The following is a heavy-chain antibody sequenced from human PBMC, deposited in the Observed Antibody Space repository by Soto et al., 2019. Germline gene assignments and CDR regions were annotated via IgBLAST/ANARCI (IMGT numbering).Heavy chain of an antibody. CDR1: GYTFTSYH. CDR3: ARDFDWLLRESYYFDY. J-gene: IGHJ4*02. Sequence: GASVNVSCKASGYTFTSYHMHWVRQAPGQGLEWMGIINPSGGTTSYAQKFQGRVTMTRDTSTSTVYMELSSLRYEDTAVYYCARDFDWLLRESYYFDYWGQGTLVTVSS. V-gene: IGHV1-46*01. CDR2: INPSGGTT. D-gene: IGHD3-9*01.